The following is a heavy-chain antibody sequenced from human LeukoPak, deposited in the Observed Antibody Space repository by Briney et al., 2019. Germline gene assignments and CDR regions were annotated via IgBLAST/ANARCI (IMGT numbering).Heavy chain of an antibody. CDR3: ARDWSVKPYYDILTGPSLDY. D-gene: IGHD3-9*01. CDR1: GGTFSSYA. CDR2: INPNSGGT. J-gene: IGHJ4*02. V-gene: IGHV1-2*06. Sequence: ASVKVSCKASGGTFSSYAISWVRQAPGQGLEWMGRINPNSGGTNYAQKLQGRVTMTRDTSISTAYMELSRLRSDDTAVYYCARDWSVKPYYDILTGPSLDYWGQGTLVTVSS.